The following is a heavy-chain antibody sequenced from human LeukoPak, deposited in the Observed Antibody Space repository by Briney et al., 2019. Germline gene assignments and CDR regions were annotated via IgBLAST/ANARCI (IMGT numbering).Heavy chain of an antibody. V-gene: IGHV4-30-4*08. Sequence: SQTLSLTCTVSGASITSGDYYWSWIRQPPVKGLEWLGYIYYSGNTYYNPSLRSRVSMSVDTSKNQFSLKLSSVTAADTAVYYCARIPSTHYYDSSGYYSYYFDYWGQGTLVTVSS. D-gene: IGHD3-22*01. CDR2: IYYSGNT. J-gene: IGHJ4*02. CDR1: GASITSGDYY. CDR3: ARIPSTHYYDSSGYYSYYFDY.